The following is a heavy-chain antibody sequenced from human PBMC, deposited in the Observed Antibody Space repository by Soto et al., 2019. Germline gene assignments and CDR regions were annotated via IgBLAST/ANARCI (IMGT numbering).Heavy chain of an antibody. CDR3: AKDGPIDHYYYYGMDV. J-gene: IGHJ6*02. V-gene: IGHV3-23*01. CDR2: ISGSGGST. CDR1: GFTFSSYA. Sequence: AGGSLRLSCAASGFTFSSYAMSWVRQAPGKGLEWVSAISGSGGSTYYADSVKGRFTISRDNSKNTLYLQMNSLRAEDTAVYYCAKDGPIDHYYYYGMDVWGQGTTVTVSS.